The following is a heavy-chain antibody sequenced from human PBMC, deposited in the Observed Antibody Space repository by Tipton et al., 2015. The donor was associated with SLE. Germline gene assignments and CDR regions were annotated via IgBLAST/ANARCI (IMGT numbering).Heavy chain of an antibody. CDR1: GFSFSDYY. CDR3: AKALRGVVAFDI. D-gene: IGHD3-10*01. Sequence: GSLRLSCAASGFSFSDYYMNWIRQAPGMGLEWISFISSSGSTIYYADSVQGRFTISRDNAKKSLYLQMTSLRAEDTAIYYCAKALRGVVAFDIWGQGTMVTVSS. CDR2: ISSSGSTI. J-gene: IGHJ3*02. V-gene: IGHV3-11*01.